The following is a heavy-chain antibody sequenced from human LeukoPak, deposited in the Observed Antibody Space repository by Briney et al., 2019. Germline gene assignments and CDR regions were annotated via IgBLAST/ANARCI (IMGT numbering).Heavy chain of an antibody. Sequence: ASVKVSCKASGYTFTSYGISWVRQAPGQGLEWMGGIIPIFGTANYAQKFQGRVTITTDESTSTAYMELSSLRSEDTAVYYCATTSHYYDSHHHSLELDYWGQGTLVTVSS. CDR1: GYTFTSYG. D-gene: IGHD3-22*01. CDR3: ATTSHYYDSHHHSLELDY. CDR2: IIPIFGTA. V-gene: IGHV1-69*05. J-gene: IGHJ4*02.